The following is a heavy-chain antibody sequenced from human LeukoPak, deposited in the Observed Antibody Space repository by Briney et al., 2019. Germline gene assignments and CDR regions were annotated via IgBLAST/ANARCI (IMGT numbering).Heavy chain of an antibody. Sequence: KSAETLSLTCTVSGGSISSGSYYWSWIRQPAGKGLEWIGRIYTSGSTNYNPSLKSRVTISVDTSKNQFSLKLSSVTAADTAVYYCARVRYYYGSGSYIDIWGQGTRVTVSS. D-gene: IGHD3-10*01. J-gene: IGHJ3*02. CDR1: GGSISSGSYY. V-gene: IGHV4-61*02. CDR2: IYTSGST. CDR3: ARVRYYYGSGSYIDI.